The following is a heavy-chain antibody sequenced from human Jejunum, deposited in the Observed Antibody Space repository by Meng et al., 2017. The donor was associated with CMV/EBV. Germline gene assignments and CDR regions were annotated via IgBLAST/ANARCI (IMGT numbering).Heavy chain of an antibody. Sequence: FRSYVISWVRQAPGQGPEWMGGIIPMFGKAKYAQKFQGTVTITTDESTSTAYMELSSLRVDDTAIYYCARDVRGSGLIDHYYGMDVWGQGTTVTVSS. CDR3: ARDVRGSGLIDHYYGMDV. CDR2: IIPMFGKA. V-gene: IGHV1-69*05. J-gene: IGHJ6*02. D-gene: IGHD3-16*01. CDR1: FRSYV.